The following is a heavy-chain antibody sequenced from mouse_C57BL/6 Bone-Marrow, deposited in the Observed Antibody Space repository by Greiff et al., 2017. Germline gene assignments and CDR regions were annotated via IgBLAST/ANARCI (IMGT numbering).Heavy chain of an antibody. CDR1: GYTFTSYW. CDR3: AREEIYYDYGFAY. Sequence: QVQLQQPGAELVMPGASVKLSCKASGYTFTSYWMHWVKQRPGQGLEWIGEIDPSDSYTNYNQKFKGKSTLTVDKSSSTAYMQLSSLTSEDSAVYYCAREEIYYDYGFAYWGQGTLVTVSA. CDR2: IDPSDSYT. J-gene: IGHJ3*01. D-gene: IGHD2-4*01. V-gene: IGHV1-69*01.